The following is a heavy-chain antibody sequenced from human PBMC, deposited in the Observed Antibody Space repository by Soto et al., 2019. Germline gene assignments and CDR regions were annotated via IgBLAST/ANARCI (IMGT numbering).Heavy chain of an antibody. D-gene: IGHD3-22*01. J-gene: IGHJ4*02. V-gene: IGHV3-15*01. CDR1: GFTFNNAW. Sequence: GGSLRLSCAASGFTFNNAWMGWVRQAPGQGLEWVGHMRSKSEGETTDYAAPVKGRFTISRDDSKNTVYLQMNSLTTEDTAVYYCTAQFYFDASGYSFDLWGQGTLVTVSS. CDR2: MRSKSEGETT. CDR3: TAQFYFDASGYSFDL.